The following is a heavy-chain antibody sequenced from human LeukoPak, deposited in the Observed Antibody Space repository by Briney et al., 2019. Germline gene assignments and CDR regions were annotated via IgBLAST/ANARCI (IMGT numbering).Heavy chain of an antibody. V-gene: IGHV1-46*01. D-gene: IGHD5-24*01. Sequence: ASVKVSCKASGYTFTSYHMHWVRQAPGQGLEWMGIINPSGGSTSYAQKFQGRVTMTRDTSTSTVYMELSSLRSEDTAVYYCASDREMANFDYWGQGTLVTVSS. CDR2: INPSGGST. CDR3: ASDREMANFDY. J-gene: IGHJ4*02. CDR1: GYTFTSYH.